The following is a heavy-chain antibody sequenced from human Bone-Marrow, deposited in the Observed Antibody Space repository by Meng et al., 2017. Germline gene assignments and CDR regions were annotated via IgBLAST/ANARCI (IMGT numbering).Heavy chain of an antibody. CDR2: IKQDGSEK. CDR1: GFTFSDYY. J-gene: IGHJ4*02. D-gene: IGHD7-27*01. V-gene: IGHV3-7*01. Sequence: GESLKISCAASGFTFSDYYMSWIRQAPGKGLEWVANIKQDGSEKYYVDSVKGRFTISRDNAKNSLYLQMNSLRAEDTAVYYCARDGDSGDYWGQGTLVTVSS. CDR3: ARDGDSGDY.